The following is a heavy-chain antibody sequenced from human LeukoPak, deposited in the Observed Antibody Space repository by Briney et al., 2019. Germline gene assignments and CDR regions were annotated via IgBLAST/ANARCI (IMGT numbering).Heavy chain of an antibody. V-gene: IGHV1-18*01. J-gene: IGHJ5*02. CDR2: ISAYNGNT. Sequence: GASVKVSCKASGYTFTSYGISWVRQAPGQGLEWMGWISAYNGNTNYAQKLQGRVTMTTDTSTSTAYMELRSLRSDDTAVYYCARGRFHCSSTSCYVNWFDPWGQGTLVTVSS. CDR1: GYTFTSYG. CDR3: ARGRFHCSSTSCYVNWFDP. D-gene: IGHD2-2*01.